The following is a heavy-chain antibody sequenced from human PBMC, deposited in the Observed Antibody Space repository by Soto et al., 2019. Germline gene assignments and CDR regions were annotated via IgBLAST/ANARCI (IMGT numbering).Heavy chain of an antibody. J-gene: IGHJ4*02. V-gene: IGHV6-1*01. CDR1: GDSASSNSAA. D-gene: IGHD6-19*01. Sequence: PSQTLSLTCDISGDSASSNSAAWNWVRQSPSRGLEWLGRTSYRSKWYNDYAVSVKSRITINPDTSKNQFSLQLNSVTPEDTAVYFCAIDGAVFLDSGWTIFNYWGQGTLVTVSS. CDR2: TSYRSKWYN. CDR3: AIDGAVFLDSGWTIFNY.